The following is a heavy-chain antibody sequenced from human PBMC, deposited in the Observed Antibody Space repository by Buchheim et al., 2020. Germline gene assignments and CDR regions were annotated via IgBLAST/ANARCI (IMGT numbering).Heavy chain of an antibody. V-gene: IGHV3-48*02. J-gene: IGHJ5*02. CDR1: GFPFSSYS. CDR3: ARASVLYSYGRGPFLDP. CDR2: ISSSSSTI. D-gene: IGHD5-18*01. Sequence: EVQLVESGGGLVQPGGSLRLSCAASGFPFSSYSMNWVRQAPGKGLEWVSSISSSSSTIYSADSVKGRFTIPRDNAKNSLYLQMNSLRDEDTAVYYCARASVLYSYGRGPFLDPWGQGTL.